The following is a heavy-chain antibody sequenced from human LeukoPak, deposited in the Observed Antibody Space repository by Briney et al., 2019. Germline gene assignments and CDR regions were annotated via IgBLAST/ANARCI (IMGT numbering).Heavy chain of an antibody. J-gene: IGHJ4*02. D-gene: IGHD3-22*01. CDR2: ISYDGSHE. V-gene: IGHV3-30*04. CDR1: GFTFGSFA. Sequence: QPGGSLRLSCAASGFTFGSFAMDWVRQAPGKGLEWVAGISYDGSHEYYADSVKGRFTISRDNFKNTLYLEMNSLRAEDTAVYYCARDPDSSGYMVFDYWGQGALVTVSS. CDR3: ARDPDSSGYMVFDY.